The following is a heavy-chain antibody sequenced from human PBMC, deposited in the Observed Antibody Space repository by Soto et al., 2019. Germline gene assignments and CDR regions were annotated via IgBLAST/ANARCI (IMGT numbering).Heavy chain of an antibody. CDR3: VKDSLLGYSSGRQHFDY. CDR1: GFTFSSYG. V-gene: IGHV3-30*18. D-gene: IGHD5-18*01. J-gene: IGHJ4*02. Sequence: GGSLRLSCAASGFTFSSYGMHWVRQAPVKRLEWVAVISYDGSNKYYADSVKGRFTISRDNSKNTLYLQMSSLRAEDTAVYYCVKDSLLGYSSGRQHFDYWGQGTLVTGSS. CDR2: ISYDGSNK.